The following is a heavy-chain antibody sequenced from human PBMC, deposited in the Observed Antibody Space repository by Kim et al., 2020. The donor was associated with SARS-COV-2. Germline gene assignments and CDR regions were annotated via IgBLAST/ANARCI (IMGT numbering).Heavy chain of an antibody. CDR1: GGSFSGYY. V-gene: IGHV4-34*01. CDR2: INHSGST. J-gene: IGHJ4*02. D-gene: IGHD1-26*01. CDR3: ARAWEYSGSPLGGDY. Sequence: SETLSLTCAVYGGSFSGYYWSWIRQPPGKGLEWIGEINHSGSTNYNPSLKSRVTISVDTSKNQFSLKLSSVTAADTAVYYCARAWEYSGSPLGGDYWGQGTLVTVSS.